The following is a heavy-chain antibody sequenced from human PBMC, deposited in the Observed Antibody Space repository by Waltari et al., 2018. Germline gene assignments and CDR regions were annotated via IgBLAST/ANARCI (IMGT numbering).Heavy chain of an antibody. CDR2: IYNSGST. D-gene: IGHD5-12*01. CDR1: GGSISSYH. J-gene: IGHJ5*02. V-gene: IGHV4-4*09. Sequence: QVQLQESGPGLVKPSETLSLTCTVSGGSISSYHWSWIRQPPGKGLAWIGYIYNSGSTNTTPSLGSRVTTSVDTSKNQFSLKLSSVPAADTAVYHCARSSLKRGYSGYEIDPWGRGTLVTVSS. CDR3: ARSSLKRGYSGYEIDP.